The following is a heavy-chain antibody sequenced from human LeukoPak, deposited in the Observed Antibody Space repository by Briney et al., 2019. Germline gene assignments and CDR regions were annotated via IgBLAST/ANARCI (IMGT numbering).Heavy chain of an antibody. CDR1: GDSISSYY. Sequence: SETLSLTCTVPGDSISSYYWSWIRQPPGKELEWIGYMYHSGSTNYNPSLKSRVTMSVDTSKNRFSLKLSSVTAADTAVYYCARRRSGYGDFDYWGQGTLVTVSS. CDR3: ARRRSGYGDFDY. J-gene: IGHJ4*02. V-gene: IGHV4-59*08. CDR2: MYHSGST. D-gene: IGHD5-12*01.